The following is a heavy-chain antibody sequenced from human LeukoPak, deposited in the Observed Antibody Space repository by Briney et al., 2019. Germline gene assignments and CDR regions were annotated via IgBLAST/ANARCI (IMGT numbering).Heavy chain of an antibody. D-gene: IGHD3-9*01. J-gene: IGHJ4*02. CDR3: ARVKRYFDWLLYGRSYYFDY. CDR1: GFTVSSNY. Sequence: GGSLRLSCAASGFTVSSNYMSWVRQAPGKGLEWVSVIYSGGSTYYADSVKGRFTISRDNSKNTLYLQMNSLRAEDTAVYYCARVKRYFDWLLYGRSYYFDYWGQGTLVTVSS. CDR2: IYSGGST. V-gene: IGHV3-66*01.